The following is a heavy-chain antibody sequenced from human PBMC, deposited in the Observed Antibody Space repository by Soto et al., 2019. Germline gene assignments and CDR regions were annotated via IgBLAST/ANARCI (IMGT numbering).Heavy chain of an antibody. D-gene: IGHD1-26*01. V-gene: IGHV3-7*04. J-gene: IGHJ4*02. CDR2: IKEDGSEK. CDR3: ARALVGDPRFYFDN. CDR1: GFTFSSYW. Sequence: GGSLRLSCAASGFTFSSYWMSWVRQAPGKGLEWVAHIKEDGSEKYYVDSVKCRFTISRDNAKDSVYLQMNSLRAEDVAVYYCARALVGDPRFYFDNWGQGALVTVSS.